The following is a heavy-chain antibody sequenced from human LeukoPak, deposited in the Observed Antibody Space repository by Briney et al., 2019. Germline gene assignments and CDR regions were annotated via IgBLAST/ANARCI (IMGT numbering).Heavy chain of an antibody. D-gene: IGHD3-22*01. V-gene: IGHV4-59*01. J-gene: IGHJ2*01. CDR1: GDSISSYY. Sequence: SETLSLTCTVSGDSISSYYWSWIRQPPGKGLEWIGYIYSSGSTKYNPSLKSRVTISVDTSKNQFSLKLSSVTAADTAVYYCARARVRSYSYDSSGFYTSDWHFDLWGRGALVTVSS. CDR3: ARARVRSYSYDSSGFYTSDWHFDL. CDR2: IYSSGST.